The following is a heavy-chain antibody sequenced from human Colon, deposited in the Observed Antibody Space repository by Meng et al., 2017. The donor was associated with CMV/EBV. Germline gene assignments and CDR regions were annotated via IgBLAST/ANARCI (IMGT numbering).Heavy chain of an antibody. D-gene: IGHD2-2*01. CDR1: GFTFTTSP. CDR3: ARDRGEPAASNYGMDV. V-gene: IGHV3-30*04. CDR2: ISHDGSIK. Sequence: GESLKISCAASGFTFTTSPMHWVRQAPGKGLEWVVVISHDGSIKYYADSVKGRFTISRDNSKNTLYLQVNSLRAEDTAVYYCARDRGEPAASNYGMDVWGEGTTVTVSS. J-gene: IGHJ6*04.